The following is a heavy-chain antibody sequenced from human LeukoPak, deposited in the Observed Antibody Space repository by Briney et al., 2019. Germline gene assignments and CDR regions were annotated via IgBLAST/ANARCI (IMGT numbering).Heavy chain of an antibody. V-gene: IGHV1-69*06. J-gene: IGHJ6*03. D-gene: IGHD5-18*01. CDR3: AGVGYGLSYYYYYYMDV. CDR1: GGTFSSYA. CDR2: IIPIFGTA. Sequence: SVKVSCKASGGTFSSYAISWVRQAPGQGLEWMGGIIPIFGTANYAQKFQGRVTITADKSTSTAYMELSSLRSEDTAVYYCAGVGYGLSYYYYYYMDVWGKGTTVTVSS.